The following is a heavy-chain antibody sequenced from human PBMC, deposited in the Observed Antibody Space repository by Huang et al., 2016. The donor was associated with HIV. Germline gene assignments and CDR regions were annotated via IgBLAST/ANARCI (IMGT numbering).Heavy chain of an antibody. CDR2: ISNDGNNM. CDR1: GFDFSRYA. CDR3: ARGGILGTSWYRPFDY. V-gene: IGHV3-30-3*01. J-gene: IGHJ4*02. D-gene: IGHD6-13*01. Sequence: QVQLGESGGGVVQPEKSLSLSCAASGFDFSRYAMNWVRQAPGKGPQWVVVISNDGNNMYYSDSVKGRFIIARDKSKNTLYLQMNSLRGEDTAIYYCARGGILGTSWYRPFDYWGQGTLVTVSS.